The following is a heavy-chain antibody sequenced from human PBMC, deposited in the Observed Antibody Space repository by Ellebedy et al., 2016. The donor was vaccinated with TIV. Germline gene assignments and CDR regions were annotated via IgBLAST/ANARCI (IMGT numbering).Heavy chain of an antibody. CDR1: GYSFTSYG. V-gene: IGHV1-18*01. J-gene: IGHJ4*02. CDR3: ARGYHYGADY. Sequence: ASVKVSXKASGYSFTSYGISWVRQAPGQGLEWMGWIRGYNGDTNYAQKIQGRVTMTIDTSTSTAYMELRSLTSDDTAVYYCARGYHYGADYWGQGTLVSVSS. CDR2: IRGYNGDT. D-gene: IGHD3-16*01.